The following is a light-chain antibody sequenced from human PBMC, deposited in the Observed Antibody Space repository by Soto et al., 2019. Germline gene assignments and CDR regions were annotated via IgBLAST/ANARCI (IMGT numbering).Light chain of an antibody. CDR1: SSDVGAYDY. Sequence: QSVLTQPASVSGSPGQSITISCTGTSSDVGAYDYVSWYQQHPGKVPKLMIYDVNHRPSGVSNRFSGSKSGNTASLTISGLQAEDEADYYCSSYTTSNNVVFGGGTKLTVL. V-gene: IGLV2-14*01. J-gene: IGLJ2*01. CDR2: DVN. CDR3: SSYTTSNNVV.